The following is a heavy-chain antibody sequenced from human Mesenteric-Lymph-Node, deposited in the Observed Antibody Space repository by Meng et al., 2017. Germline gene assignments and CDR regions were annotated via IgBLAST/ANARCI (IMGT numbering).Heavy chain of an antibody. CDR2: IYYSGST. V-gene: IGHV4-30-4*01. J-gene: IGHJ4*02. Sequence: QVQLQESGPGLVKPSPALSLICTVSGGSISSCDYSWSWIRQPPGKGLEWIGYIYYSGSTYYNPSLKSRVTISVDTSKNQFSLRLSSVTAADTAVYYCARDPGVATSIAGFVYWGQGTLVTVSS. CDR3: ARDPGVATSIAGFVY. D-gene: IGHD5-12*01. CDR1: GGSISSCDYS.